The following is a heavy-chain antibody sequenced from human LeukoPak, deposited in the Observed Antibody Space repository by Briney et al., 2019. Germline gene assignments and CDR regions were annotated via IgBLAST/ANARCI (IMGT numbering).Heavy chain of an antibody. CDR1: GYTFTGYY. Sequence: ASVKVSCKASGYTFTGYYIHWVRQAPGQGLEWVGWINPNSGGAKYAQKFQGRVTMTRDTSISTAYMELSRLRSDDTAVYYCARYGGDSTYYYYGMDVWGQGTTVTVSS. CDR3: ARYGGDSTYYYYGMDV. J-gene: IGHJ6*02. CDR2: INPNSGGA. D-gene: IGHD2-21*02. V-gene: IGHV1-2*02.